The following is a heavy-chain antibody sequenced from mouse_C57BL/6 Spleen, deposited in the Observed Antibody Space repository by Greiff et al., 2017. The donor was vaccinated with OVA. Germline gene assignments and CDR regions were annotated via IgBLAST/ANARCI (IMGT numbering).Heavy chain of an antibody. CDR3: ARPYYYGSSYGYFDV. J-gene: IGHJ1*03. CDR2: INPNNGGT. V-gene: IGHV1-18*01. CDR1: GYTFTDYN. Sequence: VQLQQSGPELVKPGASVKIPCKASGYTFTDYNMDWVKQSHGKSLEWIGDINPNNGGTIYNQKFKGKATLTVDKSSSTAYMELRSLTSEDTAVYYCARPYYYGSSYGYFDVWGTGTTVTVSS. D-gene: IGHD1-1*01.